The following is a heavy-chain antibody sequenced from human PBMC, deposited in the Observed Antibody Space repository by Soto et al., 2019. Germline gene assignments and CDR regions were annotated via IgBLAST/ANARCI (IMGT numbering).Heavy chain of an antibody. J-gene: IGHJ4*02. CDR2: ISVTVGIT. D-gene: IGHD5-12*01. CDR3: SRWSGYGDL. Sequence: EVQLLESGGGLVQPGGSLRLSCAASGFTFSDYSVTWVRQAPGKGLEWVSGISVTVGITFYADSVKGRFTISRDNSKNAVELQMNSLRAEDMAIYYCSRWSGYGDLWGQGTLVTVSS. CDR1: GFTFSDYS. V-gene: IGHV3-23*01.